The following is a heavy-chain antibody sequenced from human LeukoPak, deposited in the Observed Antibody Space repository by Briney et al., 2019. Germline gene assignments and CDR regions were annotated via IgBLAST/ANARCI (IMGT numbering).Heavy chain of an antibody. CDR3: AKALFRVAAAGTEVYFDY. V-gene: IGHV3-30*18. D-gene: IGHD6-13*01. CDR2: VSHDGTVK. Sequence: GGSLRLSCAASGFTVSSNYMSWVRQAPGKGLEWVGVVSHDGTVKYYADSMKGRLTISRDNSKNTLYLQMNSLRAEDTAVYYCAKALFRVAAAGTEVYFDYWGQGTLVTVSS. J-gene: IGHJ4*02. CDR1: GFTVSSNY.